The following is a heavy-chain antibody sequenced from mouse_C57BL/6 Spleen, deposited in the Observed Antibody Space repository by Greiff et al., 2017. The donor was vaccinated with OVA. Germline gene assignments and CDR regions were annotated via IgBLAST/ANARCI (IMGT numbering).Heavy chain of an antibody. CDR1: GFTFSSYA. D-gene: IGHD1-1*01. J-gene: IGHJ4*01. CDR2: ISSGGDYI. V-gene: IGHV5-9-1*02. Sequence: EVKLMESGEGLVKPGGSLKLSCAASGFTFSSYAMSWVRQTPEKRLEWVAYISSGGDYIYYADTVKGRFTISRDNAMNTLYLQMSSLKSEDTAMYYCTRERYGSSSMDYWGQGTSVTVSS. CDR3: TRERYGSSSMDY.